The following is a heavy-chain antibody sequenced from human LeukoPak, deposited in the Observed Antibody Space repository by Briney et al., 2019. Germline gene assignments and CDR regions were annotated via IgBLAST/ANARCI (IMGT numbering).Heavy chain of an antibody. CDR2: ISSSSSYI. J-gene: IGHJ6*04. Sequence: GGSLRLSRAASGFTFSSYSMNWVRQAPGKGLVWVSSISSSSSYIYYADSVKGRFTISRDNAKNSLYLQMNSLRAEDTAVYYCARELYCSGGSCYSYYYYGMDVWGKGTTVTVSS. D-gene: IGHD2-15*01. CDR3: ARELYCSGGSCYSYYYYGMDV. V-gene: IGHV3-21*01. CDR1: GFTFSSYS.